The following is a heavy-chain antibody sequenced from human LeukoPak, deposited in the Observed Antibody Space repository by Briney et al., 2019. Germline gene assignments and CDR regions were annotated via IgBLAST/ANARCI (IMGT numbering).Heavy chain of an antibody. J-gene: IGHJ4*02. V-gene: IGHV4-39*07. Sequence: SEALSLTCTGPGGSISSSSYCWGWTRQPPGKGLEWIGSIEERGRTYHNPSIKSRVHIPVDQSQNQFCTKLRSVPAADPAVYYCARGWIDYGSSGYFVYMEYFDYWGQGTLVTVSS. D-gene: IGHD3-22*01. CDR1: GGSISSSSYC. CDR3: ARGWIDYGSSGYFVYMEYFDY. CDR2: IEERGRT.